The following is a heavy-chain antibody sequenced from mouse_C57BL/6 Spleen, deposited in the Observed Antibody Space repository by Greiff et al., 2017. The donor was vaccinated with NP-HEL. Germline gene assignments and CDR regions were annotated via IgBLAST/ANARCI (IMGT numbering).Heavy chain of an antibody. V-gene: IGHV2-2*01. CDR3: ARPHYGSSFSWFAY. CDR1: GFSLTSYG. D-gene: IGHD1-1*01. J-gene: IGHJ3*01. Sequence: VQLQQSGPGLVQPSQSLSITCTVSGFSLTSYGVHWVRQSPGKGLEWLGVIWSGGSTDYNAAFISRLSISKDNSKSQVFFKMNSLQADDTAIYYCARPHYGSSFSWFAYWGQGTLVTVSA. CDR2: IWSGGST.